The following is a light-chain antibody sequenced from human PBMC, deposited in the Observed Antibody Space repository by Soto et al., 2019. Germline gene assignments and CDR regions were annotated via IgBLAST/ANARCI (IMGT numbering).Light chain of an antibody. V-gene: IGLV2-18*02. CDR1: SSDIGAYNR. CDR3: SSFTSSSTVV. J-gene: IGLJ1*01. Sequence: QSALTQPPSVSGSPGQSVAISCTGTSSDIGAYNRVSWYQQPPGTAPKLMIYDVNNRPSGVPGRFSGSKSGNTASLTISGLQADDEADYYCSSFTSSSTVVFGTGTKLTVL. CDR2: DVN.